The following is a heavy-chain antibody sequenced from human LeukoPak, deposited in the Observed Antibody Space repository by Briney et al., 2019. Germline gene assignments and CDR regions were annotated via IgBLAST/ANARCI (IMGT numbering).Heavy chain of an antibody. J-gene: IGHJ4*02. CDR1: GGSFSGYY. CDR3: AGLGGDSDFDY. Sequence: SETLSLTCAVYGGSFSGYYWSWVRQPPGKGLEWIGEINHSGSTNYNPSLKSRATISVDMSKNQFSLKLSSVTAADTAVYYCAGLGGDSDFDYWGQGTLVTVSS. V-gene: IGHV4-34*01. D-gene: IGHD4-17*01. CDR2: INHSGST.